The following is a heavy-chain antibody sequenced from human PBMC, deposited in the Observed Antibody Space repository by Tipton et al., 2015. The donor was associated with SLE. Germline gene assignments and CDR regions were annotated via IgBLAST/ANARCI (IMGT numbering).Heavy chain of an antibody. J-gene: IGHJ6*02. Sequence: SLRLSCAASGFTFSIYAMHWVRQAPGKGLEWVAVISYDGSKKYYADSVKGRFTISRDNSKNTLYLQMNSLRADDTGVYYCASQLLFYYYGMDVWGQGTMVTVSS. D-gene: IGHD2-2*01. CDR1: GFTFSIYA. V-gene: IGHV3-30*04. CDR3: ASQLLFYYYGMDV. CDR2: ISYDGSKK.